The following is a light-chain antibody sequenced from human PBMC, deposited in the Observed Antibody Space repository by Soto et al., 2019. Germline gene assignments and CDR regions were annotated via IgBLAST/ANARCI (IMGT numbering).Light chain of an antibody. V-gene: IGKV1-39*01. CDR3: QQSYNTPTT. Sequence: DIQMTQSPSSLSACIGDTVTITFLANQSISTYFNWYQQKPGTAPNLLIYGASSLQSGVPSRFSGSASGTNFTLTISGLQPGDFATYYCQQSYNTPTTFGQGTKVDI. CDR1: QSISTY. CDR2: GAS. J-gene: IGKJ2*01.